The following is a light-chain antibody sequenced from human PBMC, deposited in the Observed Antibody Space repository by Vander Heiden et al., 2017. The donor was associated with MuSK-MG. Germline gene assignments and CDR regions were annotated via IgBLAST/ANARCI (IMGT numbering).Light chain of an antibody. CDR2: GAS. CDR3: HRYYTWVWT. V-gene: IGKV3-15*01. CDR1: QSVSSH. Sequence: DIVMTQSPATLSVSPGERATLSCRASQSVSSHLAWYQQKPGQAPRLLIYGASATATPIPARFRASRSGTAFTLSIISLQSEDFAVYYCHRYYTWVWTFGPGTKVEIK. J-gene: IGKJ1*01.